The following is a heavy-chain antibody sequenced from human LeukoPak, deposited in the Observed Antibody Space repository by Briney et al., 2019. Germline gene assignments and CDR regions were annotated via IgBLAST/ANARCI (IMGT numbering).Heavy chain of an antibody. D-gene: IGHD2-15*01. J-gene: IGHJ3*02. V-gene: IGHV4-4*07. Sequence: PSETLSLTCTVSGGSISSYYWSWIRQPAGKGLEWIGRIYTSGSTNYNPSLKSRVTMSVDTSKNQFSLKLSSVTAADTAVYYCARDLSPYCSGGSCYYDAFDIWGQGTMVTVSS. CDR2: IYTSGST. CDR1: GGSISSYY. CDR3: ARDLSPYCSGGSCYYDAFDI.